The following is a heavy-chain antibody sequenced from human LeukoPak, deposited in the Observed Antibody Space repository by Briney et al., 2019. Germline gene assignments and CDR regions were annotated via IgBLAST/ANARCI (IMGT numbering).Heavy chain of an antibody. D-gene: IGHD1-1*01. CDR1: EFTFSTYS. J-gene: IGHJ4*02. Sequence: PGGSLRLSCGASEFTFSTYSFNWVRQAPGKGLEWISYISGNSGAVHYADSVKGLFTISRDHTKNSLYLQMNTESSEDTVVYSCVRDFSLTRLDRPFDFWGQGILGTVRS. CDR3: VRDFSLTRLDRPFDF. V-gene: IGHV3-48*04. CDR2: ISGNSGAV.